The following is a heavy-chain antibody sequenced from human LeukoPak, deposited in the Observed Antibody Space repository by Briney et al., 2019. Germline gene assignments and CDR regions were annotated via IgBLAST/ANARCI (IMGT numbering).Heavy chain of an antibody. V-gene: IGHV3-23*01. J-gene: IGHJ4*02. CDR2: IGGGGGIT. CDR1: GLTFNNYA. Sequence: GGSLRPSCAASGLTFNNYALSWVRQAPGKGLEWVSMIGGGGGITWYADSVKGRFTISRDNSKNTVYLQMISLRAEDTAVYYCAKLSGSYFEYWGQGTLVTVSS. CDR3: AKLSGSYFEY. D-gene: IGHD1-26*01.